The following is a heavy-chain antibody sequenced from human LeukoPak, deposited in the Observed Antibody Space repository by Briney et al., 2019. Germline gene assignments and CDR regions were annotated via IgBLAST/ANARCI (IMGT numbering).Heavy chain of an antibody. Sequence: GGSLRPSWASTGFTFSSYGMHWFRQAPGKGLDWVAVIWDDGSDKYYADSVKGRFTISRDNSKNTLFLQMTNLRAEDTAVYYCVRASGSFDIWGQGTMVTVSS. V-gene: IGHV3-33*01. D-gene: IGHD3-10*01. J-gene: IGHJ3*02. CDR1: GFTFSSYG. CDR2: IWDDGSDK. CDR3: VRASGSFDI.